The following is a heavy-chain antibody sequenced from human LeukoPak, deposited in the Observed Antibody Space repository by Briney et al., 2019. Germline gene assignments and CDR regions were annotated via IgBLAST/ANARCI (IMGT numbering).Heavy chain of an antibody. CDR3: ASLDTAKQPLANH. CDR2: IREERGQE. J-gene: IGHJ5*02. V-gene: IGHV3-7*03. CDR1: GLTFSNHW. D-gene: IGHD5-18*01. Sequence: PGGSLRLSCVASGLTFSNHWMSWVRQAPGKGLEWVANIREERGQEYYVDSVKGRLTISKNSAKNSLYLQTNTLRVEDTAMYYCASLDTAKQPLANHWGQGTLVTVSS.